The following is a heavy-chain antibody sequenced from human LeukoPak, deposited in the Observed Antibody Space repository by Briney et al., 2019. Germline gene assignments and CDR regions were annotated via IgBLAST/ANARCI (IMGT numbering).Heavy chain of an antibody. CDR3: ASGTRRGKLDY. CDR2: IYTSGST. J-gene: IGHJ4*02. Sequence: SQTLSLTCTVSGGSISSGSYYWSWIRQPAGKGLEWIGRIYTSGSTKYNPSLKSRVTISVDTSKNQFSLKLSSVTAADTAVYYCASGTRRGKLDYWGQGTLVTVSS. D-gene: IGHD1-14*01. CDR1: GGSISSGSYY. V-gene: IGHV4-61*02.